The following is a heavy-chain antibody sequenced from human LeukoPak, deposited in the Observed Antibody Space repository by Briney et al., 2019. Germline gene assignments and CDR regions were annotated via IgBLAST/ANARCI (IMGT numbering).Heavy chain of an antibody. J-gene: IGHJ4*02. CDR2: ISAYNGNT. CDR1: GYTFTSYG. V-gene: IGHV1-18*01. D-gene: IGHD1-26*01. CDR3: ARWSGSYFRFDY. Sequence: ASVKVSCKASGYTFTSYGISWVRQAPGQGLEWMGWISAYNGNTNDAQKLQGRVTMTTDTSTGTAYMELRSLRSDDTAVYYCARWSGSYFRFDYWGQGTLVSVSS.